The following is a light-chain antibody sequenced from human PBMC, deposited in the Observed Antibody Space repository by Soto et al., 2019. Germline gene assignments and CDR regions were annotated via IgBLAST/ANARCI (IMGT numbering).Light chain of an antibody. Sequence: NFMLTQPHSVSESPGKTVTISCTGSSGSIATNYVQWHQQRPGSAPTTVIYEDDKRPSGVPDRFSGSIDRSSNSASLIISGLKTEDEADYYCQSHDSTNVAFGRGTKLTVL. CDR1: SGSIATNY. CDR2: EDD. CDR3: QSHDSTNVA. V-gene: IGLV6-57*02. J-gene: IGLJ2*01.